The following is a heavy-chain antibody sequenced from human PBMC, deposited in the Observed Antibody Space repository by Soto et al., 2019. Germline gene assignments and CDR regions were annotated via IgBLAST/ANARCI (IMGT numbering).Heavy chain of an antibody. CDR3: ASSYSNYALVDYYYYGMDV. D-gene: IGHD4-4*01. CDR1: GYTFTSYA. CDR2: INAVNGNT. J-gene: IGHJ6*02. V-gene: IGHV1-3*01. Sequence: GASVKVSCKASGYTFTSYAMHWVRQAPGQRLEWMGWINAVNGNTKYSQKFQGRVTITRDTSASTAYMELSSLRSEDTAVYYCASSYSNYALVDYYYYGMDVWGQGTTVTVSS.